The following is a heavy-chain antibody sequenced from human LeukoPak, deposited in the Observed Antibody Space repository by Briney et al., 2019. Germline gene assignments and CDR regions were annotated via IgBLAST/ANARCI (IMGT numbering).Heavy chain of an antibody. Sequence: GGSLRLSCAASGFTFSSYAMSWVRQAPGKGLEWVSAISGSGGSTYYADSVKGRFTISRDNAKNSLYLQMNSLRAEDTAVYYCASSGGLQLVSFDYWGQGTLVTVSS. CDR2: ISGSGGST. CDR3: ASSGGLQLVSFDY. V-gene: IGHV3-23*01. CDR1: GFTFSSYA. J-gene: IGHJ4*02. D-gene: IGHD6-13*01.